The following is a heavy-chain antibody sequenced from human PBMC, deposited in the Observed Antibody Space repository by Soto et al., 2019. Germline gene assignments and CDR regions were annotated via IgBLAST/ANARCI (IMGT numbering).Heavy chain of an antibody. J-gene: IGHJ3*02. CDR1: GFTFSTYA. Sequence: EVQLLESGGGLVQPGGSLRLSCAASGFTFSTYAMSWVRQAPGKGLEWVATIRGSGGNTHYADSVKGRFTTSRDNSENSVYLQKNSMRAEETAMYYCARVKAQILSSGWYGGHDIWGHGTMVTVSS. V-gene: IGHV3-23*01. CDR3: ARVKAQILSSGWYGGHDI. D-gene: IGHD6-19*01. CDR2: IRGSGGNT.